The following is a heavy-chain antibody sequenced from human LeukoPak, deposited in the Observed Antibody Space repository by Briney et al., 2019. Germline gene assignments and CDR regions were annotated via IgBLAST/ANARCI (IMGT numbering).Heavy chain of an antibody. Sequence: SETLSLTCTVSGGSISSSSYYWGWIRQPPGKGLEWIGSIYTSGSTNYNPSLKSRVTISVDTSKNQFSLKLSSVTAADTAVYYCARGSRCSSTSCYYYYYYMDVWGKGTTVTISS. J-gene: IGHJ6*03. CDR3: ARGSRCSSTSCYYYYYYMDV. CDR1: GGSISSSSYY. D-gene: IGHD2-2*01. V-gene: IGHV4-39*07. CDR2: IYTSGST.